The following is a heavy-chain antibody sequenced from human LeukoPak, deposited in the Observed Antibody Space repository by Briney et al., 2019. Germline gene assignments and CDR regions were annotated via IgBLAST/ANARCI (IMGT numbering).Heavy chain of an antibody. Sequence: GGSLRLSCAASGFTFSSYAMSWVRQAPGKGLEWVSSISGSGGSTYYADYVKGRFTISRDDSKNTLDLQMNSLRAEDTAVYYCAKSSLVTPYDYWGQGTLVSVSS. CDR1: GFTFSSYA. J-gene: IGHJ4*02. CDR2: ISGSGGST. CDR3: AKSSLVTPYDY. D-gene: IGHD2-15*01. V-gene: IGHV3-23*01.